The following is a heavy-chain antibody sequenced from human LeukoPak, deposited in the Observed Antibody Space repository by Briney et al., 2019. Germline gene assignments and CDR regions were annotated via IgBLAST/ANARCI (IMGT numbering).Heavy chain of an antibody. Sequence: PGGSLRLSCAASGFTFTGYAMSWFRQAPGKGLEFVSAISGDAANTFYADSVKGRFTVSRDNSQNILYLQLSNLRAEDTAVYYCAKRDYYDSSGFSPLFQHWGPGTLVTVSS. CDR3: AKRDYYDSSGFSPLFQH. D-gene: IGHD3-22*01. CDR2: ISGDAANT. J-gene: IGHJ1*01. V-gene: IGHV3-23*01. CDR1: GFTFTGYA.